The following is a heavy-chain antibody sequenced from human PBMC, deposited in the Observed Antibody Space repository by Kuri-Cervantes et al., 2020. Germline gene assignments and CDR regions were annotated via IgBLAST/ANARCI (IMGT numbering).Heavy chain of an antibody. J-gene: IGHJ3*02. D-gene: IGHD1-20*01. CDR1: GFTFSDYY. CDR2: ISSSGSTI. V-gene: IGHV3-11*01. Sequence: GESLKISCAASGFTFSDYYMSWIRQAPGKGLEWVSYISSSGSTIYYADSVKGRFTISRDNAKNSLYLQMNSLRAEDTAVYYCAKGAKYNWKVDAFDIWGQGTMVTVSS. CDR3: AKGAKYNWKVDAFDI.